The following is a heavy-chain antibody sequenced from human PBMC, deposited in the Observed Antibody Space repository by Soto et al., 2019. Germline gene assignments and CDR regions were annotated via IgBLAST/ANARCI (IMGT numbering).Heavy chain of an antibody. CDR3: ATTPGGAAY. CDR1: GFTFSTYT. Sequence: QVHLVESGGGVVQPGRSLRLSCAASGFTFSTYTMHWVRQAPGKGLEWVVDISYNGKYEYYADSVKGRFTISRDNSKSTLYLQMNSLTPEDTAVYYCATTPGGAAYWGQGTLVTVSS. CDR2: ISYNGKYE. V-gene: IGHV3-30*04. J-gene: IGHJ4*02. D-gene: IGHD2-15*01.